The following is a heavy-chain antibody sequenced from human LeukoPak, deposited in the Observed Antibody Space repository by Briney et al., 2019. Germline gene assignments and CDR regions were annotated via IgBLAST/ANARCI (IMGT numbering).Heavy chain of an antibody. CDR3: AREWYYDSSGYYLEPPAYDY. V-gene: IGHV1-2*02. Sequence: ASVKVSCKASGYTFSGYYMHWVRQAPGQGLEWMGWTNPNSGGTNYAQKFQGRVTMTRDTSISTAYMELSRLRSDDTAVYYCAREWYYDSSGYYLEPPAYDYWGQGTLVTVSS. D-gene: IGHD3-22*01. J-gene: IGHJ4*02. CDR2: TNPNSGGT. CDR1: GYTFSGYY.